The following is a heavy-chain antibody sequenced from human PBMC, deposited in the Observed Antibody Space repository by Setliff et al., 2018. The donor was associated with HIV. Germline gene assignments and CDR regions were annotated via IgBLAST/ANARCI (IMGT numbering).Heavy chain of an antibody. D-gene: IGHD1-1*01. J-gene: IGHJ5*01. CDR2: IDHGGSP. V-gene: IGHV4-34*01. CDR1: GRSLSIYI. CDR3: AGGFPKYNFRLFDS. Sequence: SQTLSLTCAVYGRSLSIYIWTWIRQSPGKGLEWIGEIDHGGSPTYNPSFKSRVSISLDTAKKQFSLTLNLLTAADPALYFCAGGFPKYNFRLFDSWGQGTLVTV.